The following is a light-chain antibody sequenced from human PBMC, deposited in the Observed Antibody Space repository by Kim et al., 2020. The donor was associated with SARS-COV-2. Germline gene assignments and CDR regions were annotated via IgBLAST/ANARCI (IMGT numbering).Light chain of an antibody. CDR3: QHRSNWPPIT. CDR2: DAS. CDR1: QIVSSY. Sequence: SPGERATLSCRASQIVSSYLAWYQQKPGQAPRLLIYDASNRATGIPARFSGSGSGTDFTLTISSLEPEDFAVYYCQHRSNWPPITFGQGTRLEIK. J-gene: IGKJ5*01. V-gene: IGKV3-11*01.